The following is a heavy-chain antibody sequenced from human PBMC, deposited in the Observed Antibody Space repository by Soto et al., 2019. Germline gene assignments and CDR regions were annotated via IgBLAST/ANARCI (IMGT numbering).Heavy chain of an antibody. J-gene: IGHJ6*02. CDR3: ARQRTGLRLGELSSYYYYGMDV. Sequence: QVQLQESGPGLVKPSQTLSLTCTVSGGSISSGGYYWSWIRQHPGKGLEWIGYIYYSGSTYYNPSLKSRVTISVDTSKNQFSLKLSSVTAADTAVYYCARQRTGLRLGELSSYYYYGMDVWGQGTTVTVSS. V-gene: IGHV4-31*03. D-gene: IGHD3-16*02. CDR1: GGSISSGGYY. CDR2: IYYSGST.